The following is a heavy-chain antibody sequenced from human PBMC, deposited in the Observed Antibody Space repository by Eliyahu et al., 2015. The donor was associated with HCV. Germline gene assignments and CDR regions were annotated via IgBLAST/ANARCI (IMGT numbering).Heavy chain of an antibody. V-gene: IGHV3-21*01. Sequence: EVQLVESGGGLVKPGGSLRLSCTASGFSFSNFNMHWVREVPGKGLEWVSCISATSTDIYYADSVKGRFIISRDNAKKSLFLQMNSLKVDDTAIYYCANSRFDPWGQGTRVTVSS. CDR2: ISATSTDI. CDR3: ANSRFDP. J-gene: IGHJ5*02. CDR1: GFSFSNFN. D-gene: IGHD5-18*01.